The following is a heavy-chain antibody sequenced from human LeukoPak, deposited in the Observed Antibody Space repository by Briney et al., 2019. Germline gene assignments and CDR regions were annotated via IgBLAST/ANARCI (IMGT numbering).Heavy chain of an antibody. J-gene: IGHJ4*02. CDR3: ARASDYDFWSGYSMDY. V-gene: IGHV3-11*04. CDR1: GFTFSDYY. Sequence: GGSLRLSCAASGFTFSDYYMSWIRQAPGKGLEWVSYISSSGSTIYYADSVKGRFTISRDNAKNSLYLQMNSLRDEDTAVYYCARASDYDFWSGYSMDYWGQGTLVTVSS. D-gene: IGHD3-3*01. CDR2: ISSSGSTI.